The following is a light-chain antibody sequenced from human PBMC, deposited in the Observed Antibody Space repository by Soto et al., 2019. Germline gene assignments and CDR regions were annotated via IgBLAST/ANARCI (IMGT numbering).Light chain of an antibody. Sequence: QSVLTQAAAVSGSPGQSITISCTGTSSDIGAYNYVSWYRQHPGKAPQLLIYDVNNRPSGVSHRFSGSKSGNTASLTISGLQSEDEADYFCTSYTGSNTLEVFGPGTKVTVL. CDR2: DVN. V-gene: IGLV2-14*03. CDR3: TSYTGSNTLEV. CDR1: SSDIGAYNY. J-gene: IGLJ1*01.